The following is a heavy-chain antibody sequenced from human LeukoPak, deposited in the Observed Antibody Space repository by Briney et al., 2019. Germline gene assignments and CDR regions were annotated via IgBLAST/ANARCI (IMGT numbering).Heavy chain of an antibody. CDR1: GFTFSSYA. J-gene: IGHJ4*02. V-gene: IGHV3-30-3*01. D-gene: IGHD6-19*01. CDR2: ISYDGSNK. CDR3: ARVVAVAGGDY. Sequence: PGGSLRLSCAASGFTFSSYAMHWVRQAPGKGLEWVAVISYDGSNKYYAASVKGRFTISRDNSKNTLYLQMNSLRAEDTAVYYCARVVAVAGGDYWGQGTLVTVSS.